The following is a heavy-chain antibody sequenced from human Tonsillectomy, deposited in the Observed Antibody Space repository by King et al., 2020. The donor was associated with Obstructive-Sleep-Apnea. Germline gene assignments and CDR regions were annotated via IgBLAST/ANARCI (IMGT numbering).Heavy chain of an antibody. CDR1: GFTFSSYG. V-gene: IGHV3-33*06. Sequence: VQLVESGGGVVQPGRSLRLSCAASGFTFSSYGMHWVRQAPGKGLEWVAVIWYDGSNKYYADSVKGRFTISRDNSKNTLYLQMNSLRAEDTAVYYCAKDRGGRDGSSWFPYYYYYGMDVWGQGTTVTVSS. J-gene: IGHJ6*02. CDR2: IWYDGSNK. D-gene: IGHD6-13*01. CDR3: AKDRGGRDGSSWFPYYYYYGMDV.